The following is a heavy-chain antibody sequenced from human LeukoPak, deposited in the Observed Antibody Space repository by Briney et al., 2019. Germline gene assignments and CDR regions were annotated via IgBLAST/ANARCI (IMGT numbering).Heavy chain of an antibody. D-gene: IGHD1-20*01. Sequence: SETLSLTCAVYGGSFSGYYWSWIRQPPGKGLEWIGEINHSGSTNYNPSLKSRVTISVDTSKNQFSLKLSSVTAADTAVYYCARDDNWNYDYWGQGTLVTVSS. CDR1: GGSFSGYY. CDR3: ARDDNWNYDY. J-gene: IGHJ4*02. CDR2: INHSGST. V-gene: IGHV4-34*01.